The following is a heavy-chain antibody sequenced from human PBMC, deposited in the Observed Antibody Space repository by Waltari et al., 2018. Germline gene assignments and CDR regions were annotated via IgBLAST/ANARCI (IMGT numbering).Heavy chain of an antibody. V-gene: IGHV2-70*15. CDR2: IDWDDSK. J-gene: IGHJ4*02. Sequence: QVTLRESGPALVKPTQTLTLTCSFSGFSLNTSALCVTWIRQPPGKALEWLARIDWDDSKYYNRSLKTRLTISKDTSKNQVVLVMTNMDPADTATYFCARDDYTTSYNPLDYWGRGTLVTVSS. D-gene: IGHD3-16*01. CDR3: ARDDYTTSYNPLDY. CDR1: GFSLNTSALC.